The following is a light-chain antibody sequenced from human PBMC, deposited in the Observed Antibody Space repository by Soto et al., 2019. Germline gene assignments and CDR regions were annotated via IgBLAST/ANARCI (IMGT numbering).Light chain of an antibody. CDR2: KAS. CDR3: QQYNRFPYT. CDR1: QSISDW. V-gene: IGKV1-5*03. J-gene: IGKJ2*01. Sequence: DIQMTQSPSTLSASVGDRVTITCRASQSISDWLAWYQQRSGKAPKLLIYKASSLQSGVPPRFSGSGSGTEFTLTISNLQPDDFATDYCQQYNRFPYTFGQGTKLEIK.